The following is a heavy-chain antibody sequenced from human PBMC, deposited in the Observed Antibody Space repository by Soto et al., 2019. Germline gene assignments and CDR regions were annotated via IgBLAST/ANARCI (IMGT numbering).Heavy chain of an antibody. CDR1: GGTFSSYA. CDR3: ASTTTMVRGVIGNWFDP. Sequence: QVQLVQSGAEVKKPGSSVKVSCKASGGTFSSYAISWVRQAPGQGLEWMGGIIPIFGTANYAQKFQGRVTITADESTSTAYMELSSLRSEDTAVYYCASTTTMVRGVIGNWFDPWGQGTLVTVSS. D-gene: IGHD3-10*01. CDR2: IIPIFGTA. V-gene: IGHV1-69*12. J-gene: IGHJ5*02.